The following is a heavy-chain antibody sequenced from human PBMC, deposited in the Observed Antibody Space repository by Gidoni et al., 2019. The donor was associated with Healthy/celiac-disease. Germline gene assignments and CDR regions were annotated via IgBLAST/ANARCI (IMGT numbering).Heavy chain of an antibody. CDR3: AKEGYDFWSDSKPHFDY. Sequence: QVQLVESGGGGVQPGRSLRLSLAASGFSFCSYGMHWVRQAPGKGVEWVALISYDGSNKYYADSVKGRFTISRDNSKNTLYLQMNSLRAEDTAVYYCAKEGYDFWSDSKPHFDYWGQGTLVTVSS. CDR2: ISYDGSNK. D-gene: IGHD3-3*01. J-gene: IGHJ4*02. V-gene: IGHV3-30*18. CDR1: GFSFCSYG.